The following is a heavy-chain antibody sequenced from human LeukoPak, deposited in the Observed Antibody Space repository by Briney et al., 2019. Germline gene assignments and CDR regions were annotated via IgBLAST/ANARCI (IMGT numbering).Heavy chain of an antibody. D-gene: IGHD2-15*01. V-gene: IGHV3-11*01. CDR3: ARDYARGVVVVAATSLDY. J-gene: IGHJ4*02. Sequence: GGSLRLSCAASGFTFSDYYMSWIRQAPGKGLEWVSYISSSGSTIYYADSVKGRFTISRVNAKNSLYLQMNSLRAEDTAVYYCARDYARGVVVVAATSLDYWGQGTLVTVSS. CDR1: GFTFSDYY. CDR2: ISSSGSTI.